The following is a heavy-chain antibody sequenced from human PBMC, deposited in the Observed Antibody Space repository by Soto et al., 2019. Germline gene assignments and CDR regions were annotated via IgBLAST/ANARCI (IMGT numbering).Heavy chain of an antibody. D-gene: IGHD3-16*02. V-gene: IGHV1-18*04. CDR3: ARGGRVDYVWGSYRSPYYYYGMDV. Sequence: ASVKVSCKASGYTFTGYYMHWVRQAPGQGLEWMGWISAYNGNTNYAQKLQGRVTMTTDTSTSTAYMELSSLRSEDTAVYYCARGGRVDYVWGSYRSPYYYYGMDVWGQGTTVTVSS. CDR2: ISAYNGNT. CDR1: GYTFTGYY. J-gene: IGHJ6*02.